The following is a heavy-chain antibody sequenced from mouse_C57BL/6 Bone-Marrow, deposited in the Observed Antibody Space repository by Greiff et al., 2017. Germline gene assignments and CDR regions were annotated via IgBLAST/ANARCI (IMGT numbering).Heavy chain of an antibody. CDR3: TTRDYDGSFYWYFDV. Sequence: VQLQQSGAELVRPGASVKLSCTASGFNIKDYYMHWVKQRPEQGLEWIGRIDPEDGDTEYAPKFQGKATMTADTSSNTAYLQLSSLTSEDTAVYYCTTRDYDGSFYWYFDVWGTGTTVTVSS. V-gene: IGHV14-1*01. J-gene: IGHJ1*03. D-gene: IGHD1-1*01. CDR1: GFNIKDYY. CDR2: IDPEDGDT.